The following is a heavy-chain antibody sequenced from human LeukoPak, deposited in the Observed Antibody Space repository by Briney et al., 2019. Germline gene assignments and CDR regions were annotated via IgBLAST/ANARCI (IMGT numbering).Heavy chain of an antibody. CDR2: IYSGSNT. CDR3: ARSLGGSPDY. Sequence: PGGSLRLSRVLSGFTVSSSYMAWVRQAPGKGLEWVSVIYSGSNTYYADSVKGRFTISRGNSENTVYLQMNSLRAEDTAVYYCARSLGGSPDYWGQGTLVTVSS. CDR1: GFTVSSSY. J-gene: IGHJ4*02. D-gene: IGHD2-15*01. V-gene: IGHV3-53*01.